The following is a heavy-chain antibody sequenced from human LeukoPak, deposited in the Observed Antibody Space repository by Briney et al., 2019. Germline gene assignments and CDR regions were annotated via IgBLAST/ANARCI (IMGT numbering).Heavy chain of an antibody. V-gene: IGHV3-30*18. Sequence: GGSLRLSCAASGFSLSSYGMHWVRQAPGKGLEWVAVISYDGSNKYYADSVKGRFTISRDNSKNTLYLQMNSLRAEDTAVYYCAKDHRGYCSGVSCYDSGLFDYWGQGTLVTVSS. D-gene: IGHD2-15*01. J-gene: IGHJ4*02. CDR2: ISYDGSNK. CDR1: GFSLSSYG. CDR3: AKDHRGYCSGVSCYDSGLFDY.